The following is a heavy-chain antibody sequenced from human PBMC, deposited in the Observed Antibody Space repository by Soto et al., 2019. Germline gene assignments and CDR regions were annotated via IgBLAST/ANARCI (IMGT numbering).Heavy chain of an antibody. Sequence: GASVQVSCKASGYTFTGYYMHWVRQAPGQGLEWMGWINPNSGGTNYAQKFQGWVTMTRDTSISTAYMELSRLRSDDTAVYYCARLRKTSSSWSLDYWGLGTLVTVSS. V-gene: IGHV1-2*04. CDR3: ARLRKTSSSWSLDY. CDR2: INPNSGGT. D-gene: IGHD6-13*01. J-gene: IGHJ4*01. CDR1: GYTFTGYY.